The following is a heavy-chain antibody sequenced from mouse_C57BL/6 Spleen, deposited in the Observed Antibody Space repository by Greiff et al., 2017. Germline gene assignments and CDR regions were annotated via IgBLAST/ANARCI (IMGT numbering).Heavy chain of an antibody. Sequence: QVQLKQPGAELVKPGASVKLSCKASGYTFTSYWMQWVKQRPGQGLEWIGEIDPSDSYTNYNQKFKGKATLTVDTSSSTAYMQLSSLTSEDSAVYYCARSRYYYGSSYYFDYWGQGTTLTVSS. J-gene: IGHJ2*01. V-gene: IGHV1-50*01. CDR1: GYTFTSYW. D-gene: IGHD1-1*01. CDR2: IDPSDSYT. CDR3: ARSRYYYGSSYYFDY.